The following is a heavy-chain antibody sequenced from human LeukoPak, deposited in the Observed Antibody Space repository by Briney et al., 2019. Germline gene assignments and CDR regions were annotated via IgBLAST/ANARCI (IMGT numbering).Heavy chain of an antibody. D-gene: IGHD3-10*01. Sequence: PSETLSLTCAVYGGSFSGYYWSWIRQPPGKGLEWIGEINHSGSTNYNPSLKSRVTMSVATSKNQFSLKLTSVTAADTAVYYCAKSNGYGLVDIWGQGTMVTVSS. J-gene: IGHJ3*02. CDR3: AKSNGYGLVDI. CDR2: INHSGST. CDR1: GGSFSGYY. V-gene: IGHV4-34*01.